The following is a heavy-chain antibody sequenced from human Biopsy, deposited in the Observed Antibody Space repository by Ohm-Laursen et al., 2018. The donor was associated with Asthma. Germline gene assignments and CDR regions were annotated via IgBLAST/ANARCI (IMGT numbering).Heavy chain of an antibody. D-gene: IGHD3-10*01. CDR1: GFTFSSYG. V-gene: IGHV3-30*18. Sequence: SLRLSCAASGFTFSSYGMHWVRQAPSKGLEWVAVILSDGRDKYYADSVKGRFTISRDNSKNTLYLHMHSLRAEDTAVYFCAKDRVRINSAYYFDYWGQGTLVTVSS. CDR3: AKDRVRINSAYYFDY. CDR2: ILSDGRDK. J-gene: IGHJ4*02.